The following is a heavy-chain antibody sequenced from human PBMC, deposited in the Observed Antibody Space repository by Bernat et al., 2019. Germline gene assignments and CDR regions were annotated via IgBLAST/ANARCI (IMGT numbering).Heavy chain of an antibody. V-gene: IGHV1-3*01. J-gene: IGHJ4*03. Sequence: QVQLVQSGAEVKKPGASVKVSCKASGYTFTSYAMHWVLQAPGQRLEWMGWFNAGIGNTPYSQKFQGRVTITRDTSTSKAYFELSSLRSDDTAVYYCAGYRVWRLYYDSSGYYYEAFDYWGQGTLVTVSS. CDR3: AGYRVWRLYYDSSGYYYEAFDY. CDR2: FNAGIGNT. D-gene: IGHD3-22*01. CDR1: GYTFTSYA.